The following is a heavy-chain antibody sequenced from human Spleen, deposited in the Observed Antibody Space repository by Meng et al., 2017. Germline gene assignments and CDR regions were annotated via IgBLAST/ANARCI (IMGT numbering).Heavy chain of an antibody. D-gene: IGHD6-13*01. CDR3: ARGDPGYSSSWYRGGAYYYYGMDD. CDR2: INHSGST. J-gene: IGHJ6*02. V-gene: IGHV4-34*01. Sequence: SETLSLTCAVYGGSFSGYYWSWIRQPPGKGLEWIGEINHSGSTNYNPSLKSRVTISVDTSKNQFSLKLSAVTAADTAVYDCARGDPGYSSSWYRGGAYYYYGMDDWGQGTTVTVSS. CDR1: GGSFSGYY.